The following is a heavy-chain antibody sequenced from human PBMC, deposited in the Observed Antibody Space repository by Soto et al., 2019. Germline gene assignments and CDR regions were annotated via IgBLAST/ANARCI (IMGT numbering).Heavy chain of an antibody. V-gene: IGHV3-9*01. CDR1: GFTFDDYA. D-gene: IGHD3-10*01. Sequence: EVQLVESGGGLVQPGRSLRLSCAASGFTFDDYAMHWVRQAPGKGLEWVSGISWNSGRIGYADSVKDRFTISRDNAKNSLYLKLNSLRAEDTALYYCAKDLKATVVWGVLAVWGKGTTVTVSS. CDR2: ISWNSGRI. J-gene: IGHJ6*04. CDR3: AKDLKATVVWGVLAV.